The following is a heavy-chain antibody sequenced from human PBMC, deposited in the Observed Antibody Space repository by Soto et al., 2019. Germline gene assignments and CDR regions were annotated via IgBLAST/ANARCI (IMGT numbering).Heavy chain of an antibody. D-gene: IGHD4-17*01. CDR2: ISHDGINK. V-gene: IGHV3-30-3*01. J-gene: IGHJ6*02. Sequence: QVRLVESGGGVVQPGRSLRLSCTASGFSFSSYAMYWFRQPPGKGLEWVAVISHDGINKHYADSVKGRVTVSRDNSNHSLDLQLNSLRGEDTAVYSCAKDLQSYGDYDYYCYGMDVWGLGTRVTVSS. CDR3: AKDLQSYGDYDYYCYGMDV. CDR1: GFSFSSYA.